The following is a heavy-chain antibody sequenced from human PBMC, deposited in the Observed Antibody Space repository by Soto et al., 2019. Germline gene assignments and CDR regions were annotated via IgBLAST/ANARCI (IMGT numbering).Heavy chain of an antibody. V-gene: IGHV4-39*01. D-gene: IGHD2-15*01. J-gene: IGHJ6*02. CDR3: ARNQPQRYCSGGTCRPAYGMDV. CDR2: IYYSGDT. CDR1: GGSISSDSFY. Sequence: LALTCTVSGGSISSDSFYWAWIRQPPGKGLEWIGIIYYSGDTYYNPSLAGRLTMSVDTSNQFSLTLRSVTAADTALYYCARNQPQRYCSGGTCRPAYGMDVWGQGTTVTVSS.